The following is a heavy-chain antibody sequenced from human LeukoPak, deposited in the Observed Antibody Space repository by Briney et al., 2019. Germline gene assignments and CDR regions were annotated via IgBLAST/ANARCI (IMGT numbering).Heavy chain of an antibody. V-gene: IGHV6-1*01. CDR1: GDSVSRDTAA. J-gene: IGHJ4*02. D-gene: IGHD6-13*01. CDR2: TYYRSKWYN. CDR3: ARDRGGSSWYYFDN. Sequence: SQTLSLTCAISGDSVSRDTAAWNWVRQSPSRGLEWLGRTYYRSKWYNDYAVSVKSRITINPDTSKNQFSLQLNSVAPEDTAVYYCARDRGGSSWYYFDNWGQGSLVTVSS.